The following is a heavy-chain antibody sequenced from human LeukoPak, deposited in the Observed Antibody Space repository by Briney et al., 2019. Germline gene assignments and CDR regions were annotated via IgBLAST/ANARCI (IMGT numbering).Heavy chain of an antibody. CDR3: ARSYFSVGAFDI. V-gene: IGHV4-38-2*01. CDR1: GYSIRTGYY. CDR2: VYHSGST. D-gene: IGHD2/OR15-2a*01. J-gene: IGHJ3*02. Sequence: SETLSLTCGVSGYSIRTGYYWGWVRQPPGKDLEWIGSVYHSGSTYYNPSLKSRVNILVDTSKNQFSQSLTSVTAADTAVYYCARSYFSVGAFDIWGQGTMVTVSS.